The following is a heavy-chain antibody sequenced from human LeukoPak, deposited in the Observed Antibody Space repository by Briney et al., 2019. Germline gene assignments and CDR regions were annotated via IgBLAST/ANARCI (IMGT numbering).Heavy chain of an antibody. Sequence: PGGSLRLSCAASGFTFSSYAMSWVRQAPGKGLEWVSAISGSGGSTYYADSVKGRFTISRDNSKNTLYLQMNSLRAEDTAVYYCARENYYDSSGFYFDYWGQGTLVTVSS. D-gene: IGHD3-22*01. CDR2: ISGSGGST. CDR3: ARENYYDSSGFYFDY. J-gene: IGHJ4*02. CDR1: GFTFSSYA. V-gene: IGHV3-23*01.